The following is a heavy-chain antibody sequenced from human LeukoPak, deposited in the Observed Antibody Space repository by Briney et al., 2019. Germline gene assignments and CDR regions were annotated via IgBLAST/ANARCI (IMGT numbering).Heavy chain of an antibody. CDR2: IYSGGST. D-gene: IGHD6-13*01. Sequence: GGSLRLSCAASGFTVSSNYMSWVRQAPGKGLEWVSVIYSGGSTYYAASVKGRFTISRDNSKNTLYLQMNSLRAEDTAVYYCARRLYSSSWSSFDYWGQGTLVTVSS. CDR1: GFTVSSNY. CDR3: ARRLYSSSWSSFDY. V-gene: IGHV3-53*01. J-gene: IGHJ4*02.